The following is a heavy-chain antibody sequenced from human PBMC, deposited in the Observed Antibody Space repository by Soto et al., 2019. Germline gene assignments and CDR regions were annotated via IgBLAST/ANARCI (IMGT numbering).Heavy chain of an antibody. CDR2: INQDGSKK. J-gene: IGHJ4*02. CDR1: RFTFREYW. V-gene: IGHV3-7*03. CDR3: ERDPADDSNDC. Sequence: LRLSCVVSRFTFREYWMSWLRQAPGRGPEWVANINQDGSKKDYVDSVKGRFNTSRDNAKNSLYLQMNSLRAEDTGVYYCERDPADDSNDCWGQGNLVTVSS. D-gene: IGHD3-22*01.